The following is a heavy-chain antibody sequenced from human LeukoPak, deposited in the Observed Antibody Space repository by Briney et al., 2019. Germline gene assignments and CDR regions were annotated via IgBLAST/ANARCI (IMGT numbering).Heavy chain of an antibody. CDR3: ARDLWNFYDDSGYYRDFAS. D-gene: IGHD3-22*01. CDR1: TSR. Sequence: ASVKVSCKATSRISWVRQAPGQGLEWMGWIGSYGGDTYYAQKFQGRVTVTTDTSTSTVYMELRSLRSDDTAVYYCARDLWNFYDDSGYYRDFASWGQGTLVTVSS. V-gene: IGHV1-18*01. J-gene: IGHJ5*01. CDR2: IGSYGGDT.